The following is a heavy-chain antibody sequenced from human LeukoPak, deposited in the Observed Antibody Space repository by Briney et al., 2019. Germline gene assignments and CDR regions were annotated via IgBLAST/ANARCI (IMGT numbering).Heavy chain of an antibody. Sequence: GGSLRLSCAASGFTFSDYYMSWIRQAPGKGLEWVSYISSSGSTIYYADSVKGRFTISRDNAKNSLFLQMNSLRAEGTGVYYCARDVVVYASHFDYWGQGTLVTVSS. J-gene: IGHJ4*02. D-gene: IGHD2-8*02. CDR1: GFTFSDYY. V-gene: IGHV3-11*04. CDR2: ISSSGSTI. CDR3: ARDVVVYASHFDY.